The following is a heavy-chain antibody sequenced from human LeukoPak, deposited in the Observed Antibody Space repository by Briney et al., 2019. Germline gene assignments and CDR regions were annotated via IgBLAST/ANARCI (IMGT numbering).Heavy chain of an antibody. V-gene: IGHV1-2*02. Sequence: ASVKVSCKASGDSFSDYYIHWVRQAPGQGPEWMGWINLNTGGTNYAQKFDGRFSMTRDTSINTAFMELSGLRFDDTAVYYCGSVRGILSYFDLWGRGNLVTVSS. CDR2: INLNTGGT. J-gene: IGHJ2*01. CDR1: GDSFSDYY. D-gene: IGHD3-16*01. CDR3: GSVRGILSYFDL.